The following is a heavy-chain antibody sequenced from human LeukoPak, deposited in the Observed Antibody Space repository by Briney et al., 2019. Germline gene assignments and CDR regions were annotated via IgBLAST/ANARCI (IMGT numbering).Heavy chain of an antibody. CDR3: ARLPKITMVRGVKRGYMDV. CDR1: GGSFSGYY. D-gene: IGHD3-10*01. V-gene: IGHV4-34*01. J-gene: IGHJ6*03. Sequence: SETLSLTCAVYGGSFSGYYWSWIRQPPGKGLEWIGEINHSGSTNYNPSLKSRVTISVETSKNQFSLKLSSVTAADTAVYYCARLPKITMVRGVKRGYMDVWGKGTTVTISS. CDR2: INHSGST.